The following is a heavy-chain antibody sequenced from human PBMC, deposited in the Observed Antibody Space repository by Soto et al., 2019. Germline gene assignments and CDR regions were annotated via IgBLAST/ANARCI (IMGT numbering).Heavy chain of an antibody. J-gene: IGHJ4*02. D-gene: IGHD6-13*01. Sequence: GGSLRLSCAASGFTFSSYAMSWVRQAPGKGLEWVSAISGSGGSTYYADSVKGRFTISRDNSKNTLYLQMNSLRAEDTAVYYCANMPDYSSSPQVFDYWGQGTLVTVSS. CDR2: ISGSGGST. CDR3: ANMPDYSSSPQVFDY. CDR1: GFTFSSYA. V-gene: IGHV3-23*01.